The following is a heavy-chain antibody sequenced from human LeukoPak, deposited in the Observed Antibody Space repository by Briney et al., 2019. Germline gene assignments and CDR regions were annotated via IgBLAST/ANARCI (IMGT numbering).Heavy chain of an antibody. CDR1: GGSISSGSYY. Sequence: PSETLSLTCTVSGGSISSGSYYWSWIRQPAGKGLEWIGRIYTSGSTNYNPSLKSRVTISVDTSKNQFSLKLSSVTAADTAVYYCARGRIAAAGSQYFDYWGQGTLVTVSP. CDR2: IYTSGST. D-gene: IGHD6-13*01. V-gene: IGHV4-61*02. J-gene: IGHJ4*02. CDR3: ARGRIAAAGSQYFDY.